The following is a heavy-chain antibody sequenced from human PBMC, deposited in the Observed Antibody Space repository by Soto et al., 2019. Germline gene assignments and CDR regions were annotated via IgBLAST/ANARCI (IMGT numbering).Heavy chain of an antibody. CDR2: IYWNDDK. J-gene: IGHJ5*02. CDR1: GFSLSTNGVG. V-gene: IGHV2-5*01. CDR3: AREGAIGPRFFDP. Sequence: QITLKESGPTLVKPTQTLTLICTFSGFSLSTNGVGVGWIRQPPGKALEWLALIYWNDDKRYSPSLKSRLTITKDTSKIQVVLTMTNVDPVDTATYYCAREGAIGPRFFDPWGQGTLVTVSS.